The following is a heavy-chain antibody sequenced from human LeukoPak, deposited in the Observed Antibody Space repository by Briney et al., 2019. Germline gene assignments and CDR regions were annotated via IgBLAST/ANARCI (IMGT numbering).Heavy chain of an antibody. J-gene: IGHJ3*02. CDR2: INHSGST. V-gene: IGHV4-34*01. D-gene: IGHD3-16*01. CDR3: ARDYDYVWGSRNDAFDI. CDR1: GGSFSGYY. Sequence: SETLSLTCAVYGGSFSGYYWSWIRQPPGKGLEWIGEINHSGSTNYNPSLKSRVTISVDTSKNQFSLKLSSVTAADTAVYYCARDYDYVWGSRNDAFDIWGQGTMVTVSS.